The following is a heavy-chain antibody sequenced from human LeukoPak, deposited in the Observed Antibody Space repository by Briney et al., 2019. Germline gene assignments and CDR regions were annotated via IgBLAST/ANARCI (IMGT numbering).Heavy chain of an antibody. CDR1: GGTFSSYA. J-gene: IGHJ6*02. Sequence: SVKVSCKASGGTFSSYAISWVRQAPGQGLEWMGGIIPIFGTANYAQKFQGRVTITADESTSTAYMELSSLRSEDTAVSYCARVVLGRRWLQTSYYYGMDVWGQGTTVTVSS. CDR3: ARVVLGRRWLQTSYYYGMDV. D-gene: IGHD5-24*01. CDR2: IIPIFGTA. V-gene: IGHV1-69*01.